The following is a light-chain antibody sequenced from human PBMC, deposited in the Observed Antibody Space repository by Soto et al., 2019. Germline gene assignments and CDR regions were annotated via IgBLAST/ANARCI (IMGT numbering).Light chain of an antibody. CDR2: DTS. CDR1: QSVGGNS. J-gene: IGKJ1*01. V-gene: IGKV3-20*01. CDR3: QQYQNSPRT. Sequence: TVLAQAPVTLSLSPGERATVSCRASQSVGGNSLAWYQQRPGQAPRLLIYDTSKRATGIPDRFSGSGSGTDFTLTISRLEPADFAVYYCQQYQNSPRTLGQGTNVDIK.